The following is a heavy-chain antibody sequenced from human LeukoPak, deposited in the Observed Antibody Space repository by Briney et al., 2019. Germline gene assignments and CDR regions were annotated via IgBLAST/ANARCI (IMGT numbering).Heavy chain of an antibody. CDR1: GGSISRNC. CDR2: TYDTGST. J-gene: IGHJ4*02. Sequence: SETLSLTCSVSGGSISRNCWNWIRQPAGKGPEWIGYTYDTGSTIYTPSLKSRVTISLDTSRNQVSLKLISVTAADTAVYYCARLPPSHLGYFDYWGQGIPVAVSS. D-gene: IGHD3-3*02. CDR3: ARLPPSHLGYFDY. V-gene: IGHV4-59*01.